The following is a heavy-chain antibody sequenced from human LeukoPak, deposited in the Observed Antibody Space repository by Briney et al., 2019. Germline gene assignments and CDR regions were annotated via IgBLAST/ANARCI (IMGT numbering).Heavy chain of an antibody. D-gene: IGHD3-10*01. J-gene: IGHJ4*02. Sequence: PGGSLRLSCAASGFTFSSYAMSWVRQAPGKGLEWVAGISGSGGSTNYADSVKGRFTISRDNLKNTLYLQMHSLRAEDTAVYFCAKRGVVIRVILVGFHKEANYFDSWGQGALVTVSS. CDR1: GFTFSSYA. CDR3: AKRGVVIRVILVGFHKEANYFDS. V-gene: IGHV3-23*01. CDR2: ISGSGGST.